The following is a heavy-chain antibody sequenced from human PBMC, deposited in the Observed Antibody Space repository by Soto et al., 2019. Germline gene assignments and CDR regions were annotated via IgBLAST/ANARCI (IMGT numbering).Heavy chain of an antibody. D-gene: IGHD3-22*01. V-gene: IGHV4-31*03. Sequence: QVQLQESGPGLVKPSQTLSLTCTVSGGSISSGGYYWSWIRQHPGKGLEWIGYIYYSGSTYYNPSLKSRVTRSVDTSKNQFSLKLSSVTAADTAVYYCARDGAGYYYDSSGYCDIWGQGTMVTVSS. CDR2: IYYSGST. CDR1: GGSISSGGYY. J-gene: IGHJ3*02. CDR3: ARDGAGYYYDSSGYCDI.